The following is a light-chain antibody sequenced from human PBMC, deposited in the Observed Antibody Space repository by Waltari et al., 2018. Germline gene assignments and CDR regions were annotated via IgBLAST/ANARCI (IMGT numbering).Light chain of an antibody. CDR1: NSNIGRNT. Sequence: QSVLTQPPSASGTPGQRVTISCSGSNSNIGRNTVSWYRQLPGTAPNLLISRNKHRPSGVPDRFAGSNSGTSTSLAISDLQSEDEADYYCAAWDDSLNGRVFGGGTKLTVL. V-gene: IGLV1-44*01. J-gene: IGLJ3*02. CDR2: RNK. CDR3: AAWDDSLNGRV.